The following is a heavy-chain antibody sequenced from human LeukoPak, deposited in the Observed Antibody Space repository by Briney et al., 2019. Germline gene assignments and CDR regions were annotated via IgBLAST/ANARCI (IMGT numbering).Heavy chain of an antibody. CDR2: INPSGGST. CDR1: GYTFTSYY. CDR3: ARDIVVIPAANGIDY. V-gene: IGHV1-46*01. D-gene: IGHD2-2*01. J-gene: IGHJ4*02. Sequence: GASVKVSCKASGYTFTSYYMHWVRQAPGQGLEWMGIINPSGGSTSYAQKFQGRVTMTRDTSTTTVHMELSSLRSEDTAVYYCARDIVVIPAANGIDYWGQGALVTVSS.